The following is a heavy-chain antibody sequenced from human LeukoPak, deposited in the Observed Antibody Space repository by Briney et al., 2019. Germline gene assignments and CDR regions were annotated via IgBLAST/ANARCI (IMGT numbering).Heavy chain of an antibody. D-gene: IGHD1-26*01. V-gene: IGHV3-30-3*01. Sequence: GGSLRLSCAASGFTFSSYAMHWVRQAPGKGLEWVTIISYDGSNKYYADSVKGRFTISRDNSKNTLYLQMNSLRAEDTAVYYCARDSGTYYPPGGYYDYWGQGTLVTVSS. CDR3: ARDSGTYYPPGGYYDY. J-gene: IGHJ4*02. CDR2: ISYDGSNK. CDR1: GFTFSSYA.